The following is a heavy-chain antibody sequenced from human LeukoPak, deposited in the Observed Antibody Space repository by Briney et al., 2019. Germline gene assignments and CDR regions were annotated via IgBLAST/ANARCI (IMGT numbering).Heavy chain of an antibody. J-gene: IGHJ3*02. CDR1: GGSISSSSYY. Sequence: SETLSLTCTVSGGSISSSSYYWGWIRQPPGKGLEWIGSIYYSGSTYYNPSLKSRVTTSVDTSKNQFSLKLSSVTAADTAVYYCASSRARWRSNAFDIWGQGTMVTVSS. CDR3: ASSRARWRSNAFDI. CDR2: IYYSGST. V-gene: IGHV4-39*01. D-gene: IGHD5-24*01.